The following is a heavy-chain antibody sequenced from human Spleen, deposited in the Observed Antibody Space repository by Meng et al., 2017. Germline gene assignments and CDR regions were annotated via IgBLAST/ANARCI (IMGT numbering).Heavy chain of an antibody. CDR3: ARGQYSSDSFYFYFYYGMDV. V-gene: IGHV3-23*01. CDR2: INGSGSST. D-gene: IGHD6-19*01. Sequence: GESLKISCAASGFTFSSYGMSWVRQAPGKGLEWVSDINGSGSSTYYADSVKGRFTISRDNSKNTLYLQMNSLRAEDTAVYYCARGQYSSDSFYFYFYYGMDVWGQGTTVTVSS. J-gene: IGHJ6*02. CDR1: GFTFSSYG.